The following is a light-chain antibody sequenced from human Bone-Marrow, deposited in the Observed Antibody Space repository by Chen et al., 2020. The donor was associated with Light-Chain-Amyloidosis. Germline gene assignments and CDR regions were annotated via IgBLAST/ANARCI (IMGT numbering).Light chain of an antibody. CDR2: RDT. Sequence: SYELTQPPSVSVSPGQTARITCSGDDLPTKYAYWYQQKPGQAPVLVIHRDTDRPSGISERFSGASSGTTATLTNSGVQAEDEADDHCQSADSSGTYEVIFGGGTKLTVL. CDR3: QSADSSGTYEVI. J-gene: IGLJ2*01. CDR1: DLPTKY. V-gene: IGLV3-25*03.